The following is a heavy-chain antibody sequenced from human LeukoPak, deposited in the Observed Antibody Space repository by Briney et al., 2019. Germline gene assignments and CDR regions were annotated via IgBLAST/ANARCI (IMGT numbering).Heavy chain of an antibody. V-gene: IGHV1-2*02. CDR2: INPNSGGT. J-gene: IGHJ1*01. Sequence: ASAKVSCKASGYTFTGYYMHWVRQAPGQGLEWMGWINPNSGGTNYAQKFQGRVTMTRDTSISTAYMELSRLRSDDTAVYYCARALYSPSPHPEYFQHWGQGTLVTVSS. CDR3: ARALYSPSPHPEYFQH. CDR1: GYTFTGYY. D-gene: IGHD2-15*01.